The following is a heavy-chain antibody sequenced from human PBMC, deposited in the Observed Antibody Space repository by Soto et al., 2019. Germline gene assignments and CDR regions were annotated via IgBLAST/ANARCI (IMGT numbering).Heavy chain of an antibody. CDR3: AREGSSSS. Sequence: GGSLRLSCAASGFSVSSSYMSWVRQAPGKGLEWVSVIYSGGSTYYADSVKGRFTLSRDNSKNTLFLQMNSLRAEDTAVYYCAREGSSSSWGQGTLVTVSS. CDR2: IYSGGST. CDR1: GFSVSSSY. D-gene: IGHD6-6*01. V-gene: IGHV3-53*01. J-gene: IGHJ5*02.